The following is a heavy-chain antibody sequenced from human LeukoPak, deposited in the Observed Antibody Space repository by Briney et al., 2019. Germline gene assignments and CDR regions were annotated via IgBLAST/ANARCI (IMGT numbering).Heavy chain of an antibody. CDR2: IIPIFGTA. CDR3: ARDLRRRYCSSTSCPNDAFDI. Sequence: GALVKVSCKASGGTFSSYAISWVRQAPGQGLEWMGGIIPIFGTANYAQKFRGRVTITTDESTSTAYMELSSLRSEDTAVYYCARDLRRRYCSSTSCPNDAFDIWGQGTKVTVSS. D-gene: IGHD2-2*01. V-gene: IGHV1-69*05. J-gene: IGHJ3*02. CDR1: GGTFSSYA.